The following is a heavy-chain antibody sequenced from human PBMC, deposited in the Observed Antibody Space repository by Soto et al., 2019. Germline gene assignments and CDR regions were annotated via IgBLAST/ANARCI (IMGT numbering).Heavy chain of an antibody. CDR2: IYPGDSET. CDR3: ERRNYYGSGSYGMAV. J-gene: IGHJ6*02. Sequence: PGESLKISCKGYGYSFNAYRIVWVRQMPGKGLEWMGIIYPGDSETEYSPSFQGQVTISADKSISTAYLQWSALKASDTAMYYCERRNYYGSGSYGMAVWGQGTTVTVSS. D-gene: IGHD3-10*01. V-gene: IGHV5-51*01. CDR1: GYSFNAYR.